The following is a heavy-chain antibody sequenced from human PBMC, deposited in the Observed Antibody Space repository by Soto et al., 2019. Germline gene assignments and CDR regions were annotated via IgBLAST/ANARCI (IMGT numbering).Heavy chain of an antibody. CDR1: GYTFTSYY. CDR2: INPSGGST. J-gene: IGHJ6*02. CDR3: ARDFTKLGYCSRTSCRSKYSGMDV. Sequence: ASVKVSCKASGYTFTSYYMHWVRQAPGQGLEWMGIINPSGGSTSYAQEFQGRVTMTRDTSTSTVYMELSSLRSEDTAVYYCARDFTKLGYCSRTSCRSKYSGMDVWGQGTPVTVSS. V-gene: IGHV1-46*01. D-gene: IGHD2-2*01.